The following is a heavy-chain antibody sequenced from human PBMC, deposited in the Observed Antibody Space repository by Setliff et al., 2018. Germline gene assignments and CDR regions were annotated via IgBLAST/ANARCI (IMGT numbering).Heavy chain of an antibody. CDR2: IYYSGST. D-gene: IGHD2-2*01. CDR3: ARAHSDIVVVPAAMRDAFDI. V-gene: IGHV4-30-4*08. Sequence: SETLSLTCTVSGGSISGGDYYWSWIRQPPGKGLEWIGYIYYSGSTYYNPSLKSRVTVSVDTSKNQFSLKLSSVTAADTAVYYCARAHSDIVVVPAAMRDAFDIWGQGTMVTVSS. CDR1: GGSISGGDYY. J-gene: IGHJ3*02.